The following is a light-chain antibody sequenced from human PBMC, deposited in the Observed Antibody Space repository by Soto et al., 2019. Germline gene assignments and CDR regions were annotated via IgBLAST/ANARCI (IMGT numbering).Light chain of an antibody. V-gene: IGKV3-11*01. CDR3: QQRSNWRVT. Sequence: LSQATATPSLSPGERATLSCRASQSVSSYLAWYQQKPGQAPRLLIYDASNRATGIPARFSGSGSGTDFTLTISSLEPEDFAVYYCQQRSNWRVTFGPGTKVDIK. CDR1: QSVSSY. CDR2: DAS. J-gene: IGKJ3*01.